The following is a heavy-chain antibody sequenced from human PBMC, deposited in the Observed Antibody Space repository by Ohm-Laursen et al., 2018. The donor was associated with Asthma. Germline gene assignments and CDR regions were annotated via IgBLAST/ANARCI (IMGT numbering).Heavy chain of an antibody. CDR3: ATGGGYSGYDTYYFDY. V-gene: IGHV3-30-3*01. J-gene: IGHJ4*02. Sequence: SLRLSCAASGFTFRSYAMHWVRQAPGKGLEWVAVISYDGSNKYYADSVKGRFTISRDNSKNTLYLQMNSLRAEDTAVYYCATGGGYSGYDTYYFDYWGQGTLVTVSS. CDR2: ISYDGSNK. D-gene: IGHD5-12*01. CDR1: GFTFRSYA.